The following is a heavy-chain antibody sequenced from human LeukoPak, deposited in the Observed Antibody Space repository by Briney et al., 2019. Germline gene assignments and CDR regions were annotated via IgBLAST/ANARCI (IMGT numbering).Heavy chain of an antibody. CDR2: ISSSGSTI. Sequence: GGSLRLSCAASGFTFSSYEMNWVRQAPGRGLEWVSYISSSGSTIYYADSVKGRFTISRDNAKNSLYLQMNSLRAEDTAVYYCARDHMYSSSWPTIYYFDYWGQGTLVTVSS. V-gene: IGHV3-48*03. D-gene: IGHD6-13*01. J-gene: IGHJ4*02. CDR3: ARDHMYSSSWPTIYYFDY. CDR1: GFTFSSYE.